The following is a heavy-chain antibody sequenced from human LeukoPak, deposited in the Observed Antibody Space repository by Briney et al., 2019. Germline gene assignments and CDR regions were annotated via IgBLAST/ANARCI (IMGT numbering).Heavy chain of an antibody. Sequence: GGSLRLSCAASGFTVSSSYMSWVRQAPGKGLEWVSVIYNSGGTYYADSVKGRFTISRDNSKNTLYLQMNSLRAEDTAVYYCARDVRYCSGGSCSSWGPGTLVTVFS. J-gene: IGHJ4*02. V-gene: IGHV3-53*01. CDR1: GFTVSSSY. D-gene: IGHD2-15*01. CDR3: ARDVRYCSGGSCSS. CDR2: IYNSGGT.